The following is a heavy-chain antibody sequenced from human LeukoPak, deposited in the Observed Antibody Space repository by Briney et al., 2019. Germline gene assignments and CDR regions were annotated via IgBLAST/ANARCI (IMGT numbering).Heavy chain of an antibody. D-gene: IGHD3-10*01. CDR1: DDSLRNGGFY. Sequence: SETLSLTCSVSDDSLRNGGFYWSWIRQPAGKGLEWIGRIYTTGNIQFNPSLKSRVSMSTDKSKNQFFLNLRSVTAADTAVYYCAKGGERFGSGSYNWFDPWGRGILVTVSS. J-gene: IGHJ5*02. CDR2: IYTTGNI. CDR3: AKGGERFGSGSYNWFDP. V-gene: IGHV4-61*02.